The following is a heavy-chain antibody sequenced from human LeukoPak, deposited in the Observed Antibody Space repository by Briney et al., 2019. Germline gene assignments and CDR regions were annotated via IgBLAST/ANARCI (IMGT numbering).Heavy chain of an antibody. CDR2: IKQDGSEK. D-gene: IGHD6-13*01. V-gene: IGHV3-7*03. CDR3: ATSMAAPGCG. Sequence: PGGSLRLSCAASGFIFSNYWMCWVRQAPGRGLEWVAHIKQDGSEKYYVDSVKGRFTISRDNAKNSVYLQMNSLRVEDTAVYYCATSMAAPGCGWGRGTLVTVSS. J-gene: IGHJ4*02. CDR1: GFIFSNYW.